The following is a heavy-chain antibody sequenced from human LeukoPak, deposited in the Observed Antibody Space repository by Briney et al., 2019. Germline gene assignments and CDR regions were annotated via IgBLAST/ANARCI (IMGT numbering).Heavy chain of an antibody. D-gene: IGHD2-15*01. Sequence: SETLSLTCAVYGGSFSGYYWSWIRQPPGKGLEWIGEINHSGSTNYNPSLKSRVTISVDTSKNQFSLKLSSVTAADTAVYYCARELVGGYFDYWGQGTLVTVSS. J-gene: IGHJ4*02. CDR2: INHSGST. CDR3: ARELVGGYFDY. V-gene: IGHV4-34*01. CDR1: GGSFSGYY.